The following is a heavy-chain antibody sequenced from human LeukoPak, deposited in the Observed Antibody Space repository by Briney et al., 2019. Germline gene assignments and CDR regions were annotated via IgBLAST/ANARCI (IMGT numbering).Heavy chain of an antibody. V-gene: IGHV4-4*07. CDR1: GGSISSYY. CDR3: ARDFLLQSEGLLDY. Sequence: SETLSLTCTVSGGSISSYYWSWIRQPAGKGLEWIGRFYKSGSTNYNPSLKSRVTMSVDTSKNQFSLRLTSVTAADTAVYYCARDFLLQSEGLLDYWGQGTLVTVSS. J-gene: IGHJ4*02. CDR2: FYKSGST. D-gene: IGHD3-3*01.